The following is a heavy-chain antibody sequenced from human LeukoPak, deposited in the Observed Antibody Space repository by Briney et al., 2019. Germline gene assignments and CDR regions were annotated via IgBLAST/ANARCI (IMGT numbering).Heavy chain of an antibody. CDR2: ISSNGGST. D-gene: IGHD3-16*01. J-gene: IGHJ6*04. CDR1: GFTFSSYA. CDR3: AMLTFGGVTRLRVDV. V-gene: IGHV3-64*01. Sequence: GGSLRLSCAASGFTFSSYAMHWVRQAPGKGLEYVSAISSNGGSTYYANSVKGRFTISRDNSKNTLYLQMGSLRAEDMAVYYCAMLTFGGVTRLRVDVWGKGTTVTVSS.